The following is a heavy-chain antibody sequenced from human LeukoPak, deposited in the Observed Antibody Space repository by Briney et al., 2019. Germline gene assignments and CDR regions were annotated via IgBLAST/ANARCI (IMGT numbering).Heavy chain of an antibody. J-gene: IGHJ4*02. V-gene: IGHV3-48*01. CDR3: AKGVRGGVTTEFDY. CDR1: GFTFSSYS. D-gene: IGHD3-22*01. CDR2: ISSSSSTI. Sequence: PGGSLRLSCAASGFTFSSYSMNWVRQAPGKGLEWVSYISSSSSTIYYADSVKGRFTISRDNAKNSLYLQMNSLRAEDTAVYYCAKGVRGGVTTEFDYWGQGTLVTVSS.